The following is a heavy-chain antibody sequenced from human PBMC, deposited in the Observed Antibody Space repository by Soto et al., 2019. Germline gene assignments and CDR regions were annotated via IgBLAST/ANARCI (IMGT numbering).Heavy chain of an antibody. J-gene: IGHJ6*02. V-gene: IGHV4-30-4*01. CDR1: GGSISSGDYY. Sequence: ASETLSLTCTVSGGSISSGDYYWSWIRQPPGKGLEWIGYIYYSGSTYYNPSLRSRVTISVDTSKNQFSLKLSSVTAADTAVYYCARELLFFGEYNYPSYAMDVWGQGTTVTVS. CDR3: ARELLFFGEYNYPSYAMDV. D-gene: IGHD3-10*01. CDR2: IYYSGST.